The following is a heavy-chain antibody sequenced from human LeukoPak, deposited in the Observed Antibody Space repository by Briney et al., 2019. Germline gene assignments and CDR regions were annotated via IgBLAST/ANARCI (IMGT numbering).Heavy chain of an antibody. CDR1: GGTFSSYT. Sequence: SVKVSFKASGGTFSSYTISWVRQAPGQGLEWMGRIIPILGIANYAQKFQGRVTITADKSTSTAYMQLSSLRSEDTAVYYCARGSITIFGVVIHAFDIWGQGTMVTVSS. V-gene: IGHV1-69*02. D-gene: IGHD3-3*01. J-gene: IGHJ3*02. CDR2: IIPILGIA. CDR3: ARGSITIFGVVIHAFDI.